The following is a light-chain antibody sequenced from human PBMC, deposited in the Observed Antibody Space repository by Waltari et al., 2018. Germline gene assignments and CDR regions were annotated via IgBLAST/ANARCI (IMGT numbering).Light chain of an antibody. J-gene: IGKJ4*01. CDR1: QTLSSR. V-gene: IGKV3-15*01. Sequence: EIVLTQSPGTLSLSPGERAALPCRASQTLSSRLAWYQQKPGQPPRLLIYGASSRATDIPDRFSGSGSGTDFSLTISSLEPEDFAVYYCQQYTDWPLTFGGGTKVEIK. CDR3: QQYTDWPLT. CDR2: GAS.